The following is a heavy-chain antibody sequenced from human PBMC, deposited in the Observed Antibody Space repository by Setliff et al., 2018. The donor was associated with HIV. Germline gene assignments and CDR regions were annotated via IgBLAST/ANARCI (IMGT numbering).Heavy chain of an antibody. CDR2: IIPIFGTA. V-gene: IGHV1-69*13. CDR1: GGTFSTYA. CDR3: ARDPVSDNSAAPYYFDY. D-gene: IGHD6-13*01. J-gene: IGHJ4*02. Sequence: ASVKVSCKASGGTFSTYAISWVRQAPGQGLEWMGGIIPIFGTANYDQRFQGRVTITADETTSTAYMELSSLRSEDTAVYFCARDPVSDNSAAPYYFDYWGQGTLVTVSS.